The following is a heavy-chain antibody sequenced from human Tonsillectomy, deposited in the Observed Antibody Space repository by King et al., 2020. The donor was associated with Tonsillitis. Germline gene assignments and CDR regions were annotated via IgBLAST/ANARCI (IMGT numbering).Heavy chain of an antibody. V-gene: IGHV3-7*03. Sequence: VQLVESGGALVQPGGSLRLSCAASQFSFSNYWMGWVRQAPERGLEWVANIKQDAIETYYVDSVEGRFTISRDNTKNSLFLQMNSLRVEDTAMYYCARTDWRSYFDYWGQGILVTVSS. J-gene: IGHJ4*02. CDR2: IKQDAIET. CDR3: ARTDWRSYFDY. D-gene: IGHD3-9*01. CDR1: QFSFSNYW.